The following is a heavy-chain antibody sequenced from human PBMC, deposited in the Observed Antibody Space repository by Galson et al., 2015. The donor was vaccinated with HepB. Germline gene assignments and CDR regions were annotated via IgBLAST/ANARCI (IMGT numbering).Heavy chain of an antibody. D-gene: IGHD2-15*01. J-gene: IGHJ5*02. CDR3: ARGALFVGVAATSKNWFNP. CDR1: GYTFSSYS. V-gene: IGHV1-18*01. CDR2: ISAYNRNT. Sequence: SVKVSCKASGYTFSSYSITWVRQGPGQGLEWMGWISAYNRNTNYAQKPQGRVTMTTDRSTSTAYMELRSLRSDDTAIYYCARGALFVGVAATSKNWFNPWGQGTLVTVSS.